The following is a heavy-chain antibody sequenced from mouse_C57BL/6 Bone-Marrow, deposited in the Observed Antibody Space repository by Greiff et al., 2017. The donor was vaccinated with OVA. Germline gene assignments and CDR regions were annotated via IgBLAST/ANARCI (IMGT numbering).Heavy chain of an antibody. J-gene: IGHJ2*01. Sequence: EVKVVESGGDLVKPGGSLKLSCAASGFTFSSYGMSWVRQTPDKRLEWVATISSGGSYTYYPDSVKGRFTISRDNAKNTLYLQMSSLKSEDTAMYYCARPERFFDYWGQGTTLTVSS. CDR3: ARPERFFDY. CDR1: GFTFSSYG. CDR2: ISSGGSYT. V-gene: IGHV5-6*01.